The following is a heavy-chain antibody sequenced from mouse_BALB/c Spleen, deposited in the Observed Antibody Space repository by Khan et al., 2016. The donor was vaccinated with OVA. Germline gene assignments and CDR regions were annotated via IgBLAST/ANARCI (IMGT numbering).Heavy chain of an antibody. CDR3: ARAWAMDY. J-gene: IGHJ4*01. CDR2: ISSLAYSI. CDR1: GFTFSDYG. V-gene: IGHV5-15*02. Sequence: EVELVESGGGLVQPGGSRKLSCAASGFTFSDYGLAWVRQAPGKGPGWVAFISSLAYSIYYADTVTGRFTISRENAKKNLYLEMSRRSSKDTAMDDCARAWAMDYWGQGTSVTVSS.